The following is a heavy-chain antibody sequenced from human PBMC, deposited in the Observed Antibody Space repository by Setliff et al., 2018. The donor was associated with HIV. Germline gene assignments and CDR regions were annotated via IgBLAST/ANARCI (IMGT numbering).Heavy chain of an antibody. D-gene: IGHD3-10*01. CDR2: INTYTANP. V-gene: IGHV7-4-1*02. CDR1: GYTFTSYA. Sequence: ASVKVSCKAFGYTFTSYALNWVRQAPGQGLEWMGWINTYTANPMYAQGFTGRSVLSLDTSVRTAYLQISSLKAEDTALYYCARDRGVRGANDAFNIWGLGTMVTVSS. J-gene: IGHJ3*02. CDR3: ARDRGVRGANDAFNI.